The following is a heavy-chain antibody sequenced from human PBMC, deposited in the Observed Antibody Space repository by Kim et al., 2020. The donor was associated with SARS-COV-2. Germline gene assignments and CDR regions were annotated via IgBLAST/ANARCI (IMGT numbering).Heavy chain of an antibody. J-gene: IGHJ6*02. CDR1: GFTFSSYG. D-gene: IGHD5-12*01. CDR3: ARDLLVVATSYGVNV. CDR2: IWYDGSNK. V-gene: IGHV3-33*01. Sequence: GGSLRLSCAASGFTFSSYGMHWVRQAPGKGLEWVAVIWYDGSNKYYADSVKGRFTISRDNSKNTLYLQMNSLRAEDTAVYYCARDLLVVATSYGVNVWGRGTTVTVFS.